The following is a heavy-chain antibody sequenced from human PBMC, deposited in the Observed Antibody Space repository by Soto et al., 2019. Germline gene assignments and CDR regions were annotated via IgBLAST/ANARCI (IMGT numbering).Heavy chain of an antibody. V-gene: IGHV1-18*01. CDR1: GYTFTSYG. J-gene: IGHJ6*02. Sequence: QVQLVQSGAEVKKPGASVKVSCKASGYTFTSYGISWVRQAPGQGLEWMGWISAYNGNTNYAQKLQGRVTMTTDTTTSTAYMERRSLRSDDTAVYYCARDVNGDPSTLYYYGMDVWGQGTTVTVSS. CDR2: ISAYNGNT. CDR3: ARDVNGDPSTLYYYGMDV. D-gene: IGHD4-17*01.